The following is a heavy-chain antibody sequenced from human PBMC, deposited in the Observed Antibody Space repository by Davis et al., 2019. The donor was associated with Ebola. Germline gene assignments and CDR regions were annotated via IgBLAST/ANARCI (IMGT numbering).Heavy chain of an antibody. CDR2: ISSSSSYI. CDR3: ARVGPYDSSGYYYDY. J-gene: IGHJ4*02. V-gene: IGHV3-21*01. D-gene: IGHD3-22*01. CDR1: GFTFSSYS. Sequence: PGGSLRLSCAASGFTFSSYSMNWVRQAPGKGLEWVSSISSSSSYIYYADSVKGRFTISRDNAKNSLYLQMNSLRAEDTAVYYCARVGPYDSSGYYYDYWGQGTLVTVSS.